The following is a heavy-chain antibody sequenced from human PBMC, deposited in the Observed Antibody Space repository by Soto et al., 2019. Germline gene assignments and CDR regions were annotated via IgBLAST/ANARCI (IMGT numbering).Heavy chain of an antibody. Sequence: QVQLVESGGGVVQPGRSLRLSCAASGFTFSSYAMHWVRQAPGKGLEWVAVISYDGSNKYYADSVKGRFTISRDNSKNTLYLQMNSLRAEDTAVYYCARDLWGGYDLTYCYYGMDVWGQGTTVTVSS. J-gene: IGHJ6*02. CDR1: GFTFSSYA. D-gene: IGHD5-12*01. CDR2: ISYDGSNK. V-gene: IGHV3-30-3*01. CDR3: ARDLWGGYDLTYCYYGMDV.